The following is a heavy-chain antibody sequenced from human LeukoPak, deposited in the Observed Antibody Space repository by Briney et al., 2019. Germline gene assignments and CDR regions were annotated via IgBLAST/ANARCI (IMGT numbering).Heavy chain of an antibody. CDR2: ISYDGSNK. Sequence: GGSLRLSCAASGFTFSSYAMHWVRQAPGKGLEWVAVISYDGSNKYYADSVKGRFTISRDNSKNTLYLQMNSLRAEDTAVYYCARDWLQWGLLYWFDPWGQGTLVTVSS. V-gene: IGHV3-30-3*01. CDR1: GFTFSSYA. D-gene: IGHD1-26*01. CDR3: ARDWLQWGLLYWFDP. J-gene: IGHJ5*02.